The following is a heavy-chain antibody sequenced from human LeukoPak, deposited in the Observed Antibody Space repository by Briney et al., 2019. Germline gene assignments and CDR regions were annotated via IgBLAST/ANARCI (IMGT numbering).Heavy chain of an antibody. Sequence: PSETLSLTCTVSGNSISSGDNYWSWIRQPAGKGLEWIGRIYTSGSTNYNPSLKSRVTISVDTSKNQFSLMLSSVTAADTAVYYCARGFGGQEVYDYWGQGTLVTVSS. D-gene: IGHD2-15*01. J-gene: IGHJ4*02. CDR3: ARGFGGQEVYDY. CDR2: IYTSGST. CDR1: GNSISSGDNY. V-gene: IGHV4-61*02.